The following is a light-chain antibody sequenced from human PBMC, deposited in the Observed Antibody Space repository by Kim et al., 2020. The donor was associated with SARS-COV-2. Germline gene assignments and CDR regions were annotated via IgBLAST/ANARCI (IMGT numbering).Light chain of an antibody. V-gene: IGKV3-15*01. J-gene: IGKJ5*01. CDR2: DAS. Sequence: SPGEIATLSCKASQSGGIKLAWYQQKAGRDPRLLIYDASTRETGSAGRFSGSGSVTELTLTSGSLESGDFAVYYCQQYHKWPGRTFGQGKRLEIK. CDR3: QQYHKWPGRT. CDR1: QSGGIK.